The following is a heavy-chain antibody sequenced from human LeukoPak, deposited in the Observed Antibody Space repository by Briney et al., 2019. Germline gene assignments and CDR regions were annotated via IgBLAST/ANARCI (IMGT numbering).Heavy chain of an antibody. D-gene: IGHD3-3*01. Sequence: ASVKVSCKTSGYTFTSYHMHWVRQAPGQGLEWMGWISAYNGNTNYAQKLQGRVTMTTDAPTSTAYMELRSLRSDDTAVYYCARLASHDFWSGYPNWFDPWGQGTLVTVSS. CDR3: ARLASHDFWSGYPNWFDP. CDR2: ISAYNGNT. CDR1: GYTFTSYH. J-gene: IGHJ5*02. V-gene: IGHV1-18*04.